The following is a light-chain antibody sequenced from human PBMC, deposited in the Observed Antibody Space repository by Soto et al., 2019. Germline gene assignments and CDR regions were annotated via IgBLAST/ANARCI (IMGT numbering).Light chain of an antibody. V-gene: IGLV2-14*01. J-gene: IGLJ1*01. CDR1: SSDIGTYDH. CDR2: SVS. CDR3: FSHRGGDSHV. Sequence: QSALTQPASVSGSPGQSITISCSGTSSDIGTYDHVAWFQQFPGKTPKLVIYSVSDRPSGVSYRFSGSKSGNTASLTISGLQAEDEADYYCFSHRGGDSHVFGTGTKVTVL.